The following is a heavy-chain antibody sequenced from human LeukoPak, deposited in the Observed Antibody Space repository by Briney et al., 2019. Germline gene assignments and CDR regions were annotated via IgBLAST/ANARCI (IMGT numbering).Heavy chain of an antibody. Sequence: ASVKVSCKASGYTFTSYGISWVRQAPGQVLEWIGWISSYNGNTNYAQKLQGRVTMTTDTSTSTAYMELRSLRSDDTAVYYCARGRDYSNSVAANNWFDAWGQGTLVTVSS. D-gene: IGHD4-11*01. V-gene: IGHV1-18*01. CDR1: GYTFTSYG. CDR2: ISSYNGNT. J-gene: IGHJ5*02. CDR3: ARGRDYSNSVAANNWFDA.